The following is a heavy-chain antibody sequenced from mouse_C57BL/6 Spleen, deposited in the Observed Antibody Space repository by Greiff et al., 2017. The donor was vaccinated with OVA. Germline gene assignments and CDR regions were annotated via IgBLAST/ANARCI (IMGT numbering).Heavy chain of an antibody. CDR1: GFTFSNYW. CDR2: IRLKSHNYAT. CDR3: TTGSSYAYDFDY. D-gene: IGHD1-1*01. J-gene: IGHJ2*01. V-gene: IGHV6-3*01. Sequence: DVKLVESGGGLVQPGGSMKLSCVASGFTFSNYWMNWVRQSPEKGLEWVAQIRLKSHNYATHYAEYVKGRFTISRADSKSSVYLQMNNLRAEDTGMYYCTTGSSYAYDFDYWGQGTTLTVAS.